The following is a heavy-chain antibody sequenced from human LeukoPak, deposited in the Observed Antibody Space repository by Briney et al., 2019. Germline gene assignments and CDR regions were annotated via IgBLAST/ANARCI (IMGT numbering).Heavy chain of an antibody. CDR1: GFTVNNYA. CDR3: AMWPYVSGSYWEGIEY. V-gene: IGHV3-23*01. Sequence: TGGSLRLSCAAASGFTVNNYAMSWVRQAPGMGLEWVSAVTGSGGGTYFGDSVKGRFTISRDNSKTTLYLQMNSLRADGTAVYYCAMWPYVSGSYWEGIEYWGQGTLVTVSS. CDR2: VTGSGGGT. J-gene: IGHJ4*02. D-gene: IGHD3-10*01.